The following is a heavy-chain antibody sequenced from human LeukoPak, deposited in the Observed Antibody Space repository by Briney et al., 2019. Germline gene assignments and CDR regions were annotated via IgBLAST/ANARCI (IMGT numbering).Heavy chain of an antibody. J-gene: IGHJ5*02. D-gene: IGHD3-10*01. CDR3: ARYDGSAKGGWFDP. CDR1: GDSISSGGYH. CDR2: IYHSGTT. Sequence: PSETLSLTCSVSGDSISSGGYHWSWIRQHPGKGLEWIGYIYHSGTTYYNPSPESRVSISIDTSHNQFSLKVSSVTAADTAMYFCARYDGSAKGGWFDPWGQGTLVTVSS. V-gene: IGHV4-31*03.